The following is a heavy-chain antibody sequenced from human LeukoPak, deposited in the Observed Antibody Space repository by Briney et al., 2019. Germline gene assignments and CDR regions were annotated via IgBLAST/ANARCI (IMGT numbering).Heavy chain of an antibody. Sequence: GGSLRLSCAASGFSFSFYAMSWVRQAPGKGLEWVSGISNSGGTTYDADSVKGRFTISRDNSKNTLYLQMNSLRAEDTAVYYCAKDDYYDSGTFGDGFDIWGQGTVVTVSS. CDR3: AKDDYYDSGTFGDGFDI. CDR1: GFSFSFYA. D-gene: IGHD3-10*01. V-gene: IGHV3-23*01. CDR2: ISNSGGTT. J-gene: IGHJ3*02.